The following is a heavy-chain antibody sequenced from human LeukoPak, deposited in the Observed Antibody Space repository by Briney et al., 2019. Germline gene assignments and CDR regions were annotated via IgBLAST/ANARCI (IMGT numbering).Heavy chain of an antibody. CDR3: ARVGDFWSGVEAFDI. Sequence: GGSLRLSCAASGFTFSSYAMHWVRQAPGKGLEWVAVISYDGSNKYYADSVKGRFTISRDNSKNTLYLQMNSLRAEDTAVYYCARVGDFWSGVEAFDIWGQGTMVTVSS. V-gene: IGHV3-30*04. CDR2: ISYDGSNK. D-gene: IGHD3-3*01. CDR1: GFTFSSYA. J-gene: IGHJ3*02.